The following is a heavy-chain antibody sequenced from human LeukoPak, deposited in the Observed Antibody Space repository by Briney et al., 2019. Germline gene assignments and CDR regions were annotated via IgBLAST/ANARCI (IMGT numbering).Heavy chain of an antibody. CDR2: ISWNSGSI. J-gene: IGHJ3*02. CDR1: GFTFYDYA. D-gene: IGHD3-3*02. Sequence: GGSLRLSCAAPGFTFYDYAMHWVRHAPGKGLEWVSGISWNSGSIGYADSVKGRFTISRDNAKNSLYLQMNSLRAEDTALYYCAKGGLALVDAFDIWGQGTMVTVSS. V-gene: IGHV3-9*01. CDR3: AKGGLALVDAFDI.